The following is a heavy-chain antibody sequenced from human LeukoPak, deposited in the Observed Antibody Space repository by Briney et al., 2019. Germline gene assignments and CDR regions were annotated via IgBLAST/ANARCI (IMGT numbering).Heavy chain of an antibody. Sequence: GGSLRLSCAASGFTFDDYAMHWVRQAPGKGLEWVSGISWNSGSIGYADSVKGRFTISRDNAKNSLYLQMNSLRAEDMALYYCAKGRDSGYYFDYFVYWGQGTLVTVSS. CDR2: ISWNSGSI. D-gene: IGHD3-22*01. V-gene: IGHV3-9*03. J-gene: IGHJ4*02. CDR1: GFTFDDYA. CDR3: AKGRDSGYYFDYFVY.